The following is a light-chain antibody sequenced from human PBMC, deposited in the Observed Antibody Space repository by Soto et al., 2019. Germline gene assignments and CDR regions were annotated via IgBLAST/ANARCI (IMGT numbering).Light chain of an antibody. CDR1: SSNIGSNY. CDR2: RNN. V-gene: IGLV1-47*01. CDR3: AAWEGSLSGVV. Sequence: QAVVTQPPSASGTPGQRVTISCSGSSSNIGSNYESWYQQLPGTAPKLLIYRNNQRPSGVPDRFSGSKSGTSASLAISGLRSEDEADYYCAAWEGSLSGVVFGGGTKLTVL. J-gene: IGLJ2*01.